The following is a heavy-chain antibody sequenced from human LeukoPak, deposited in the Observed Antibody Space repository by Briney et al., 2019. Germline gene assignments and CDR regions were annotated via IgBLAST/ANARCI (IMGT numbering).Heavy chain of an antibody. D-gene: IGHD3-10*01. Sequence: PSETLSLTCAVYGGSFSSYYWSWIRQPPGKGLEWIGYIYYSGSTNYNPSLKSRVTISVDTSKNQFSLKLSSVTAADTAVYYCARGASGFGEFARNYYYYMDVWGKGTTVTISS. J-gene: IGHJ6*03. V-gene: IGHV4-59*01. CDR3: ARGASGFGEFARNYYYYMDV. CDR1: GGSFSSYY. CDR2: IYYSGST.